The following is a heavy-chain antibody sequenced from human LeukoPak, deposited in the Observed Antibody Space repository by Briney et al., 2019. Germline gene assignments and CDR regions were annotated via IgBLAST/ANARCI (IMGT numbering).Heavy chain of an antibody. Sequence: PGRSLRLSCAASGFTFSSYAMHWVRQAPGKGLGWVAVISYDGSNKYYADSVKGRFTVSRDNAKNSLYLQMNSLRAEDTAVYYCARLGIITAAGSNDYWGQGTLVTVSS. CDR2: ISYDGSNK. J-gene: IGHJ4*02. V-gene: IGHV3-30*04. CDR1: GFTFSSYA. D-gene: IGHD6-13*01. CDR3: ARLGIITAAGSNDY.